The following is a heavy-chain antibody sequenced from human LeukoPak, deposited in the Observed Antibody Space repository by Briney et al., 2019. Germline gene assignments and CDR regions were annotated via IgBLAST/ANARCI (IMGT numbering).Heavy chain of an antibody. CDR3: ARGPLEYCSGGTCYSGRNWFDP. Sequence: ASVKVSCKAFGYTFTSYGINWVRQAPGQGLEWMGWINPNSGDTNYQGRVTMTRDTSISTVYMELRRLRYDDTAAYYCARGPLEYCSGGTCYSGRNWFDPWGQGTLVTVSS. V-gene: IGHV1-2*02. CDR2: INPNSGDT. J-gene: IGHJ5*02. CDR1: GYTFTSYG. D-gene: IGHD2-15*01.